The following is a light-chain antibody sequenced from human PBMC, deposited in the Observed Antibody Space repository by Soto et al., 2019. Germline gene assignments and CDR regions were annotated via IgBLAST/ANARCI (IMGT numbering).Light chain of an antibody. CDR2: EAS. J-gene: IGKJ1*01. Sequence: DIQMTQSPSSLSASVGDRVTITCRASQGIGDDLVWYQQNAGKAPKRLIYEASTLQSGVPSRFRGSGSGTEFTLTISTLQPEDFATYYCLQNNSYPRTFGPGTKVEIK. CDR3: LQNNSYPRT. CDR1: QGIGDD. V-gene: IGKV1-17*01.